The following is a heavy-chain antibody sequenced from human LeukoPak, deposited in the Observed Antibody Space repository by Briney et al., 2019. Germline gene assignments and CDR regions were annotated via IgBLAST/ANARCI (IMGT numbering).Heavy chain of an antibody. V-gene: IGHV3-66*01. Sequence: GGSLRLSCGASGFTVNSNHMSWVRQAPGKGLEWVSGLYSGGTTYYADSVKGRFTISRDNSKNTLDLQMNTLRAEDTALYYCARGRAGGSTTYNMDVWGQGTTVTVSS. CDR2: LYSGGTT. CDR1: GFTVNSNH. J-gene: IGHJ6*02. CDR3: ARGRAGGSTTYNMDV. D-gene: IGHD5/OR15-5a*01.